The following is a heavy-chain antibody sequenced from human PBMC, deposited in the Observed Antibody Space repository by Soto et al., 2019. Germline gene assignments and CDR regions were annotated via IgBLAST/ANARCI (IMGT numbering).Heavy chain of an antibody. CDR2: TRSSGEYT. Sequence: GGALRLSCAGSGFAFGSEAMTGVRQAPGRGVEWGSTTRSSGEYTYYSNSVNGRFTVSRDNSKNPLYLEMRSLRAEDTAVYYCAKDSKSVEVSAPRVYGMDVWGQGTTVTVSS. CDR3: AKDSKSVEVSAPRVYGMDV. J-gene: IGHJ6*02. V-gene: IGHV3-23*01. D-gene: IGHD1-1*01. CDR1: GFAFGSEA.